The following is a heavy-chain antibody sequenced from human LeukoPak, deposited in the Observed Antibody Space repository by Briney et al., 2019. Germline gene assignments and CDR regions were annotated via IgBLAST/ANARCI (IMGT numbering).Heavy chain of an antibody. D-gene: IGHD2-8*01. J-gene: IGHJ4*02. CDR1: GLPVSDNY. Sequence: GGSLRLSCLASGLPVSDNYMTLVRQAPGKGLEWVSVIYNGGTTKYADSVKGRFIISRDNSRYMLYLQMNSLRVEDTAVYDCERWPRNGRRWGQGTLVTVSS. CDR2: IYNGGTT. V-gene: IGHV3-66*01. CDR3: ERWPRNGRR.